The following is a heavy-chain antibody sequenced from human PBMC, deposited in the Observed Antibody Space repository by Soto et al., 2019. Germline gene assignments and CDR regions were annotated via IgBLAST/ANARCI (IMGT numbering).Heavy chain of an antibody. CDR2: IIHIFGTA. V-gene: IGHV1-69*13. CDR1: GGTFSSYA. Sequence: SVKVSCKASGGTFSSYAISWVRQAPGQGLEWMGGIIHIFGTANYAQKFQGRVTITADESTSTAYMELSSLRSEDTAVYYCARGAKASYYDSSGYYRSPAYWGQG. J-gene: IGHJ4*02. D-gene: IGHD3-22*01. CDR3: ARGAKASYYDSSGYYRSPAY.